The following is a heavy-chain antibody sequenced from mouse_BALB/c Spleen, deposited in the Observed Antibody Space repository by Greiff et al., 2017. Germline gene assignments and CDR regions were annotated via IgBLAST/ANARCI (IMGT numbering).Heavy chain of an antibody. J-gene: IGHJ3*01. V-gene: IGHV5-17*02. CDR1: GFTFSSFG. CDR3: AGTGTAWFAY. D-gene: IGHD4-1*01. CDR2: ISSGSSTI. Sequence: EVQLVESGGGLVQPGGSRKLSCAASGFTFSSFGMHWVRQAPEKGLEWVAYISSGSSTIYYADTVKGRFTISRDNPKNTLFLQMTSLRSEDTAMYYCAGTGTAWFAYWGQGTLVTVSA.